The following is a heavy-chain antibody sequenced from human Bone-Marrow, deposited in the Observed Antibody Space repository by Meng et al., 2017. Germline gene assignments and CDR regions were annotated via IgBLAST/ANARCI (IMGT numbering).Heavy chain of an antibody. Sequence: RVVCGGGVVLRGGSLTVSGVGAGFPFGSFAMNWVRRDQGKELELGSIIWHDGSNKYYADSLRSRFTISRDNSENTMYLQMNSLRAEDTAVYYCVRDLGDGIWSGYRYWGQGALVTVSS. J-gene: IGHJ4*02. CDR3: VRDLGDGIWSGYRY. CDR2: IWHDGSNK. D-gene: IGHD3-3*01. V-gene: IGHV3-33*01. CDR1: GFPFGSFA.